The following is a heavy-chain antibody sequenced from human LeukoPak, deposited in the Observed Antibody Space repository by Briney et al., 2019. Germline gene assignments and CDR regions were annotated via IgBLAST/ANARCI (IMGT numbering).Heavy chain of an antibody. CDR2: FYHSGGP. V-gene: IGHV4-39*01. J-gene: IGHJ4*02. D-gene: IGHD6-19*01. Sequence: PSETLPLTCTVSGGSLSSSSYYWGWLRQPPGKGLEWIGNFYHSGGPHYNPSLRSRVTISVDTSKNQFSLTLTSVTAADTAVYYCARHGFSSGWKPAYFDYWGQGTLVTVSS. CDR1: GGSLSSSSYY. CDR3: ARHGFSSGWKPAYFDY.